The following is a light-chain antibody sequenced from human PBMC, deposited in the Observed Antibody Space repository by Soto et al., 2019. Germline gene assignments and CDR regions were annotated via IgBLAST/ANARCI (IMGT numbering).Light chain of an antibody. CDR3: QPYGSSGT. J-gene: IGKJ1*01. CDR2: DAS. CDR1: QSVSSY. Sequence: EIVLSQSPGTLSLSPGERATLSCRASQSVSSYLAWYQQKPGQAPRLLIYDASNRATGIPARFSGSGSGTDFTLTISRLEPENFAVYYCQPYGSSGTFGQGTKVDIK. V-gene: IGKV3-20*01.